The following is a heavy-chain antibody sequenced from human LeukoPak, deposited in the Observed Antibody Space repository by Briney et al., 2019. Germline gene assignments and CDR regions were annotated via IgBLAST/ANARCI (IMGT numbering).Heavy chain of an antibody. Sequence: PGGSLRLSCAASGFTFSSYEMHWVRQAPGKGLEWVSSISSSSSYIYCADSVKGRFTISRDNAKNSLYLQMNSLRAEDTAVYYCARAAPEGWLQLGGPFDYWGQGTLVTVSS. CDR2: ISSSSSYI. J-gene: IGHJ4*02. D-gene: IGHD5-24*01. CDR3: ARAAPEGWLQLGGPFDY. V-gene: IGHV3-21*01. CDR1: GFTFSSYE.